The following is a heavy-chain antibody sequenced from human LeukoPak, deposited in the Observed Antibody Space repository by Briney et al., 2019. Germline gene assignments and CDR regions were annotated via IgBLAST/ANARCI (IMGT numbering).Heavy chain of an antibody. CDR2: IANDGGST. V-gene: IGHV3-23*01. D-gene: IGHD1-14*01. CDR1: GFTFTTYA. Sequence: PGGSLRLSCAASGFTFTTYAMSWVRQAPGKGLEWVSSIANDGGSTYYADSVKGRFTISRDNSKNTLYLQMNSLRAEDTAVYYCAKDGPFPIPPSFVVYWGQGTLVTVSS. J-gene: IGHJ4*02. CDR3: AKDGPFPIPPSFVVY.